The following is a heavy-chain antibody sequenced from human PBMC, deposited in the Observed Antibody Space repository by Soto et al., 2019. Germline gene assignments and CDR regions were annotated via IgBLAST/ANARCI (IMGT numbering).Heavy chain of an antibody. CDR2: ISAYNGNT. J-gene: IGHJ6*02. CDR1: GYTFTSYG. CDR3: ARGSPGTMYYYYYGMDV. Sequence: ASVKVSCKASGYTFTSYGISWVRQAPGQGLEWMGWISAYNGNTNYAQKLQGRVTMTTDTSTSTAYMELRSLRSDDTAVYYCARGSPGTMYYYYYGMDVWGQGTTVTVSS. V-gene: IGHV1-18*01. D-gene: IGHD1-1*01.